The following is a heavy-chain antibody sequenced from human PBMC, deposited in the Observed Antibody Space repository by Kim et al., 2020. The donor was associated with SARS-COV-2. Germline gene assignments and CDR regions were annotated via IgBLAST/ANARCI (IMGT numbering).Heavy chain of an antibody. CDR3: ARGYTAAKYKYFDL. D-gene: IGHD2-2*01. V-gene: IGHV4-34*01. CDR2: INHSGST. J-gene: IGHJ2*01. Sequence: SETLSLTCAVYGGSFSGYYWSWIRQPPGKGLEWIGEINHSGSTNYNPSLKSRVTISVDTSKNQFSLKLSSVTAADTAVYYCARGYTAAKYKYFDLWGRGTLVTVSS. CDR1: GGSFSGYY.